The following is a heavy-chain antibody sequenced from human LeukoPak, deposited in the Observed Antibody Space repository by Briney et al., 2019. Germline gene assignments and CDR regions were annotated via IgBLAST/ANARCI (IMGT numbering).Heavy chain of an antibody. Sequence: GGSLRLSCAASGFTFSSYWRSWVRQAPGKGLGWVANIKQDESEKYYVDSVKGRFTISRDNAKNSLYLQRNNLRAEDTAVYYCARALDSSSSRYQAFEYWGQGTLVTVSS. J-gene: IGHJ4*02. V-gene: IGHV3-7*01. CDR2: IKQDESEK. CDR1: GFTFSSYW. CDR3: ARALDSSSSRYQAFEY. D-gene: IGHD2-2*01.